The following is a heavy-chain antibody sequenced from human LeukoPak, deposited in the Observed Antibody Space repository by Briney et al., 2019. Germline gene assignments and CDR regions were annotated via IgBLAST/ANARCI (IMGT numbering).Heavy chain of an antibody. CDR2: FDPEDGET. Sequence: ASVKVSCKVSGYTLTELSMHWVRQAPGKGLEWMGGFDPEDGETIYAQKFQGRVTMTEDTSTDTAYMELRSLRSDDTAVYYCAITYYDFWSGYYRFPHYYGMDVWGQGTTVTVSS. CDR1: GYTLTELS. CDR3: AITYYDFWSGYYRFPHYYGMDV. J-gene: IGHJ6*02. D-gene: IGHD3-3*01. V-gene: IGHV1-24*01.